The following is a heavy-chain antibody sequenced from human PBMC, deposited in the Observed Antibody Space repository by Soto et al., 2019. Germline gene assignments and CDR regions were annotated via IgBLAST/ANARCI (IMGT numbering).Heavy chain of an antibody. Sequence: EVQLVESGGGLVQPGGSLRLSCETSGFSFSSYWMTWVRQAPGKGLEWVANIKQDASEKYYLDSAKGRLTISRDNAKNSLYLQMNSLRVEDTGVDYCVRAIAAETSSWGQGTLVTVSS. D-gene: IGHD6-13*01. CDR2: IKQDASEK. CDR1: GFSFSSYW. J-gene: IGHJ5*02. CDR3: VRAIAAETSS. V-gene: IGHV3-7*04.